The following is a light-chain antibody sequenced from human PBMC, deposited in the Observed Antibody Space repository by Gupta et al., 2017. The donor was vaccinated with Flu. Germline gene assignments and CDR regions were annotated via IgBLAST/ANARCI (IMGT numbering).Light chain of an antibody. Sequence: QSALTQPASVSGSPGQSITISCPGTSSDVGSYNLVSWYQQHPGKAPKLMIYQGSKRPSGVSNRFSGSKSGNTASLTISGLQAEDEADYYCCSHAGSNWVFGGGTKLTVL. CDR2: QGS. CDR1: SSDVGSYNL. CDR3: CSHAGSNWV. V-gene: IGLV2-23*01. J-gene: IGLJ3*02.